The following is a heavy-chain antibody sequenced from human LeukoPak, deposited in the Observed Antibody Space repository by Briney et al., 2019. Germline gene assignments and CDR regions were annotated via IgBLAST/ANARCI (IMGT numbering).Heavy chain of an antibody. CDR3: AKDLSRKGRFFDY. CDR1: GFTFSSYS. CDR2: ISSSSSYI. Sequence: PGGSLRLSCAASGFTFSSYSMNWVRQAPGKGREWVSSISSSSSYIYYADSVKGRFTISRDNAKNSLYLQMNSLRAEDTAVYYCAKDLSRKGRFFDYWGQGTLVTVSS. J-gene: IGHJ4*02. D-gene: IGHD6-13*01. V-gene: IGHV3-21*04.